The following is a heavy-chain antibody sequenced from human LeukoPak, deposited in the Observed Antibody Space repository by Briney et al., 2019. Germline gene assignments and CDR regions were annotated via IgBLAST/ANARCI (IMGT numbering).Heavy chain of an antibody. J-gene: IGHJ6*03. CDR1: GFTFSSYG. V-gene: IGHV3-33*01. CDR2: IWYDGSNK. D-gene: IGHD6-6*01. CDR3: ATYSSSPQDYYYMDV. Sequence: GRPLRLSCAASGFTFSSYGMHWVRQAPGKGLEWVAVIWYDGSNKYYADSVKGRFTISRDNSKNTLYLQMNSLRAEDTAVYYCATYSSSPQDYYYMDVWGKGTTVTVSS.